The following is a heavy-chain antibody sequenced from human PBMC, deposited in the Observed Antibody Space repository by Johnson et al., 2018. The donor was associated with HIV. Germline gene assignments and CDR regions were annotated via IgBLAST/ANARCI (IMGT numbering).Heavy chain of an antibody. CDR1: ALSFSGYA. J-gene: IGHJ3*02. D-gene: IGHD6-19*01. V-gene: IGHV3-20*04. Sequence: VESGRSLRLSCTSALSFSGYAMHWVRQAPGKGLEWVSGINWNGGSTGYADSMKGRFTISRDNAKNSLYLQMNSLRAEDTALYYCARDRQAVRGTFDIWGQGTMVTVSS. CDR2: INWNGGST. CDR3: ARDRQAVRGTFDI.